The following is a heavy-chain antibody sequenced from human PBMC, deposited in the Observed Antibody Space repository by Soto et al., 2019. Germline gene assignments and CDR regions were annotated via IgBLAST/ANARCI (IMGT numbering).Heavy chain of an antibody. J-gene: IGHJ5*02. V-gene: IGHV4-59*01. D-gene: IGHD3-10*01. CDR3: ARGRFSTWFDP. Sequence: SETLSLTCTVSGGSISSYYWSWIRQPPGKGLEWIGYIYYSGSTNYNPSLKSRVTISVDTSKNQFSLKLSSVTAADTAVYYCARGRFSTWFDPWGQGTLVTVSS. CDR1: GGSISSYY. CDR2: IYYSGST.